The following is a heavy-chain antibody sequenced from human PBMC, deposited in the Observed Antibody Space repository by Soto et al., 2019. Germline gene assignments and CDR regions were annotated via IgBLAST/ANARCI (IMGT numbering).Heavy chain of an antibody. V-gene: IGHV3-48*01. D-gene: IGHD3-10*01. CDR3: AMVRGVIINYFDY. J-gene: IGHJ4*02. Sequence: GGSLRLSCAASGFTFSSYSMNWVRQAPGKGLEWVSYISSSSSTIYYADSVKGRFTISRDKAKNSLYLQMNSLRAEDTAVYYCAMVRGVIINYFDYWGQGTLVTVSS. CDR2: ISSSSSTI. CDR1: GFTFSSYS.